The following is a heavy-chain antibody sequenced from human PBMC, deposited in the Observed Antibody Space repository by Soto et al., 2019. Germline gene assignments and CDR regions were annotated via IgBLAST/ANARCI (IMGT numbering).Heavy chain of an antibody. CDR1: GGSISSNSYY. J-gene: IGHJ6*02. CDR3: ARAPGAHCSSTSCSQVYYGMDV. Sequence: PAETLSLTCTVSGGSISSNSYYWGWIRQPPGKGLEWIGSIYYSGSTYYNPSLKSRATISVDTSKNQFSLKLSSVTAADTAVYYCARAPGAHCSSTSCSQVYYGMDVWGQGTTVTVSS. V-gene: IGHV4-39*01. CDR2: IYYSGST. D-gene: IGHD2-2*01.